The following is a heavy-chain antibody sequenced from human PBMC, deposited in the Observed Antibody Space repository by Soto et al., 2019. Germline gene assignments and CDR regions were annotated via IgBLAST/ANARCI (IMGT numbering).Heavy chain of an antibody. V-gene: IGHV3-20*01. Sequence: GGSLRLSCAASGGPFDDYGMSWVRQAPGKGLEWVSGINWNGGSTGYADSVKGRFTISRDNAKNSLYLQMNSLRAEDTALYHCARAIGGSYLNWFDPWGQGTLVTVSS. CDR1: GGPFDDYG. J-gene: IGHJ5*02. CDR2: INWNGGST. D-gene: IGHD1-26*01. CDR3: ARAIGGSYLNWFDP.